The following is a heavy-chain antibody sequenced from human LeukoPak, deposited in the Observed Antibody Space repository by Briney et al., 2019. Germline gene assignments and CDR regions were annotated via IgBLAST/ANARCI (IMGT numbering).Heavy chain of an antibody. Sequence: SETLSLTCTVSGGSINTYYWSWVRQPPGKGLEWIGYIYYSGSTNYNPSLKRRVTISVDTSKNKFSLKLSTVTASDTAVYYCASNNYGSGSEFDYWGQGTLVTVSS. CDR1: GGSINTYY. J-gene: IGHJ4*02. D-gene: IGHD3-10*01. CDR3: ASNNYGSGSEFDY. V-gene: IGHV4-59*01. CDR2: IYYSGST.